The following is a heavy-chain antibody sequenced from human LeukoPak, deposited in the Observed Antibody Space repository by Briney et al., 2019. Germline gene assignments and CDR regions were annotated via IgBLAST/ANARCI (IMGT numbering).Heavy chain of an antibody. V-gene: IGHV4-39*01. CDR3: ARPGGDYYYFDS. D-gene: IGHD4-17*01. J-gene: IGHJ4*02. CDR1: GGSLTISTNY. Sequence: PSETLSLTCTVSGGSLTISTNYWGWIRQPPGKGLEWIGSIYHGGDTYYNPSLKSRLTISVDTSTNQFSLKLTSVTAADTAVYYCARPGGDYYYFDSWGQGTLVAVSS. CDR2: IYHGGDT.